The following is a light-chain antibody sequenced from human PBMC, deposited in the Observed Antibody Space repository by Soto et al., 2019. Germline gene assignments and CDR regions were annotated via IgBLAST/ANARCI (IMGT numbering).Light chain of an antibody. Sequence: GMTQSPSTLSVSTGERATLSCRASQSVSSNLAWYQQKPGQAPRLLIYGASTRATGIPARFSGSGSGTEFILTISSLQSEDFAVYYCQQYNNWPSWTFGQGTKVAIK. CDR1: QSVSSN. V-gene: IGKV3-15*01. CDR3: QQYNNWPSWT. CDR2: GAS. J-gene: IGKJ1*01.